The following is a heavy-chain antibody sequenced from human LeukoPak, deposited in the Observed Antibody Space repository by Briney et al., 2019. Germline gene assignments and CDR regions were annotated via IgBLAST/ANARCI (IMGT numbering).Heavy chain of an antibody. CDR3: ARGRLNYGMDV. CDR2: ISSSGSTI. D-gene: IGHD3-22*01. V-gene: IGHV3-11*01. CDR1: GGSFSGYY. J-gene: IGHJ6*02. Sequence: LSLTCAVYGGSFSGYYWSWIRQAPGKGLEWVSYISSSGSTIYYADSVKGRFTISRDNAKNSLYLQMNSLRAEDTAVYYCARGRLNYGMDVWGQGTTVTVSS.